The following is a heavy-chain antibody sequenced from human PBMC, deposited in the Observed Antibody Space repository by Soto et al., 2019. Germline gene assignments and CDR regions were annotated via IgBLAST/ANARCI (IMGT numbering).Heavy chain of an antibody. J-gene: IGHJ6*02. CDR2: IYYSGST. CDR3: ARVVGCSSTSCYPDYYYYGMDV. V-gene: IGHV4-59*01. D-gene: IGHD2-2*01. Sequence: WIRQPPGKGLEWIGYIYYSGSTNCNPSLKSRVTISVDTSKNQFSLKLSSVTAADTAVYYCARVVGCSSTSCYPDYYYYGMDVWGQGTTVTVSS.